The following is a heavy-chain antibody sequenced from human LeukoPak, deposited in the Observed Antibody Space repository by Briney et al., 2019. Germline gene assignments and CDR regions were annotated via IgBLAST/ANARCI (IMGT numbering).Heavy chain of an antibody. J-gene: IGHJ6*03. CDR2: IYTSGST. CDR1: GGSISSYY. V-gene: IGHV4-4*07. CDR3: ARDGGSSWHSYYYYYMDV. Sequence: SETLSLTCTVSGGSISSYYWSWIRQPAGKGLEWIGRIYTSGSTNYNPSLKSRVTMSVDTSKNQFSLKLSSVTAADTAVYYCARDGGSSWHSYYYYYMDVWGKGTTVTVSS. D-gene: IGHD6-13*01.